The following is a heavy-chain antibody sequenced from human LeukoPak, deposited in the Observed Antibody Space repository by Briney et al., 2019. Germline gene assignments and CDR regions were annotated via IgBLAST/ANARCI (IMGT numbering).Heavy chain of an antibody. Sequence: PGGSLRLSCAASGFTFSSYDMSWVRQAPGKGLEWVSGISGRGGNTYYADSVKGRFTISRDNSKKTLHLQMNSLRAEDTAVYYCAKGGRDTGGNWFDPWGQGTLVTVSS. V-gene: IGHV3-23*01. J-gene: IGHJ5*02. CDR3: AKGGRDTGGNWFDP. CDR1: GFTFSSYD. D-gene: IGHD2-8*02. CDR2: ISGRGGNT.